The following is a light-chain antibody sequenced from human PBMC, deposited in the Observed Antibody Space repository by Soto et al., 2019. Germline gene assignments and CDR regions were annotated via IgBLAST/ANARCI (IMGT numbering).Light chain of an antibody. CDR3: QQYNNWPPWT. Sequence: ERGMTQSPATLSVSPGETATLSCRASQSVSSNLAWYQLKPGQAPRLLIFGASTRATGIPARFRGRGSGTEFTLTISSLQSEDFAVYSCQQYNNWPPWTFGQGTKVQIK. V-gene: IGKV3-15*01. CDR1: QSVSSN. CDR2: GAS. J-gene: IGKJ1*01.